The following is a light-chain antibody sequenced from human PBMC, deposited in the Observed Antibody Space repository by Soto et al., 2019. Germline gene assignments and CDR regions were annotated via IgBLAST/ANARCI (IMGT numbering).Light chain of an antibody. CDR2: YAS. CDR3: QQFYRWPVT. J-gene: IGKJ4*01. CDR1: QTISNN. Sequence: EIMLTQSPATLSVSPGERVTFSCRASQTISNNLAWYQHRPGQAPRLLISYASTGATGVPVRFSGSGSGAEFTLTINSLQSEDVGIYYCQQFYRWPVTFGGGNKVEIK. V-gene: IGKV3-15*01.